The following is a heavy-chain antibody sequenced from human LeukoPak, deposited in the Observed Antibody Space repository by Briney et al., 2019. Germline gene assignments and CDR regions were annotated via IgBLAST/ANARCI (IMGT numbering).Heavy chain of an antibody. CDR2: ITPSSADT. CDR1: GFTFSSLV. J-gene: IGHJ4*02. CDR3: ARRADSNDKRRLDY. D-gene: IGHD3-22*01. V-gene: IGHV3-23*01. Sequence: GGSLRLSCATSGFTFSSLVMSWVRQAPGKGLEWVSTITPSSADTYYADSVKGRFTISRDNSKNTLYLQMNSLRAEDTALYYCARRADSNDKRRLDYWGQGTLVTVSS.